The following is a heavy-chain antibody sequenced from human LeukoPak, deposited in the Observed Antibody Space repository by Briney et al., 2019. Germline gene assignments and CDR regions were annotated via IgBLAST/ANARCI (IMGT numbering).Heavy chain of an antibody. J-gene: IGHJ4*02. Sequence: PGGSLRLSCAASGFPFSAYWVHWVRQAPGKGLVWVSRINTDGTYTSYADSVKGRFTISRDNAQNTLFLQMTSLRVEDTAVYYCAKDMTGPDDSWGPGTLVTVFS. CDR3: AKDMTGPDDS. CDR1: GFPFSAYW. CDR2: INTDGTYT. D-gene: IGHD3-16*01. V-gene: IGHV3-74*01.